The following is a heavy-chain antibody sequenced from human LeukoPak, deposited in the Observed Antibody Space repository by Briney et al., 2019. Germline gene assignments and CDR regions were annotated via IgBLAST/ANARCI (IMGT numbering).Heavy chain of an antibody. J-gene: IGHJ6*04. D-gene: IGHD3-10*02. CDR2: ISSGSTI. V-gene: IGHV3-69-1*02. Sequence: PGGSLRLSCTASGFTLSTSWMSWVRQAPGKGLEWVSYISSGSTIYYADSVKGRFTISRDNAKNSLYLQMNSLRAEDTAVYYCAELGITMIGGVWGKGTTLTISS. CDR1: GFTLSTSW. CDR3: AELGITMIGGV.